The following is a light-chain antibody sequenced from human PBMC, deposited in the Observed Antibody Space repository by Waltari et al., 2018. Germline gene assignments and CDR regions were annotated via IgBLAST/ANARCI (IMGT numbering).Light chain of an antibody. CDR3: QQYDNLAFT. J-gene: IGKJ3*01. CDR1: HDITNY. CDR2: DAS. V-gene: IGKV1-33*01. Sequence: DLEMTQSPASLSASTGDRVTLSCRASHDITNYLNWYQQKPGKAPKLLIYDASTLDTGVPSRFSGSGSGTDFTLTISSLQPEDIATYYCQQYDNLAFTFGPGTKVNI.